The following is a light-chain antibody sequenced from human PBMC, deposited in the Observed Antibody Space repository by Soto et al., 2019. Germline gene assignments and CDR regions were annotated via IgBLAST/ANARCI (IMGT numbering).Light chain of an antibody. J-gene: IGLJ2*01. CDR3: SSYTSSSIVV. CDR2: DVS. Sequence: QSALTQPASVSGSPGQSIPISCTGTSSDVGGYNYVSWYQQHPGKAPKLMIYDVSNRPSGVSNRFSGSKSGNTASLTISGLQAENEADYYYSSYTSSSIVVFGEGPKLTVL. V-gene: IGLV2-14*03. CDR1: SSDVGGYNY.